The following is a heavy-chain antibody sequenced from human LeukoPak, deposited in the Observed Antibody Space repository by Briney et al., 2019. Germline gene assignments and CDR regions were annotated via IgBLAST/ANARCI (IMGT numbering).Heavy chain of an antibody. CDR1: GFTFSSYA. CDR2: ISGSGGST. Sequence: PGGSLGLSCAASGFTFSSYAMSWVRQAPGKGLEWVSAISGSGGSTYYADSVKGRFTISRDNAKNSLYLQMNSLRAEDTAVYYCARDPAYCGGDCYSPDYWGQGTLVTVSS. CDR3: ARDPAYCGGDCYSPDY. V-gene: IGHV3-23*01. J-gene: IGHJ4*02. D-gene: IGHD2-21*02.